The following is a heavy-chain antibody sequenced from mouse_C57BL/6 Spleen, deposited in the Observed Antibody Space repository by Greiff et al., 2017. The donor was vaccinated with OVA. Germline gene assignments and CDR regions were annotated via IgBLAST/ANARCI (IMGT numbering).Heavy chain of an antibody. J-gene: IGHJ2*01. CDR2: IYPRSGNT. D-gene: IGHD1-1*01. CDR1: GYTFTSYG. Sequence: VQLQQPGAELARPGASVKLSCKASGYTFTSYGISWVKQRTGQGLEWIGEIYPRSGNTYYNEKFKGKATLTADKSSSPAYMELRSLTSEDSAVYFCARYHIDYGSSYYFDYWGQGTTLTVSS. V-gene: IGHV1-81*01. CDR3: ARYHIDYGSSYYFDY.